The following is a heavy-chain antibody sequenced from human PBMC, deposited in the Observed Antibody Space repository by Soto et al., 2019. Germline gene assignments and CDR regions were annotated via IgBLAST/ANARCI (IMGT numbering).Heavy chain of an antibody. D-gene: IGHD3-16*02. Sequence: QVQLVQSGAEVKKPGASVKVSCKASGYTFTSYGISWVRQAPGQGLEWMGWISAYNGNTNYAQKLQGRVTMTTDTSTSTAYMELRSLSSDDTAVYYCARGASDYIWGSYRLSDYWGQGTLVTVSS. CDR2: ISAYNGNT. CDR3: ARGASDYIWGSYRLSDY. V-gene: IGHV1-18*01. J-gene: IGHJ4*02. CDR1: GYTFTSYG.